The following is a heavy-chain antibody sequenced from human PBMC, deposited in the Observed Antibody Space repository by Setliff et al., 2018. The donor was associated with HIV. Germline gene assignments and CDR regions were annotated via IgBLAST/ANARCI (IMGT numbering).Heavy chain of an antibody. CDR3: ARLTTTYYYDSSAYYHPV. D-gene: IGHD3-22*01. J-gene: IGHJ4*02. CDR2: INHSGST. V-gene: IGHV4-34*01. Sequence: PSETLSLTCAVYGGSFSGYYWSWIRRPPGKGLEWIGEINHSGSTNYNPSLKSRVTISVDTSKNQFSLKLSSVTAADTAVSYCARLTTTYYYDSSAYYHPVWGQGTLVTVSS. CDR1: GGSFSGYY.